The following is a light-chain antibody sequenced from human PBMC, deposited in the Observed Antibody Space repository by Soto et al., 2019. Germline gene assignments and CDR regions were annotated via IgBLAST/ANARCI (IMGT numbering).Light chain of an antibody. J-gene: IGKJ4*01. CDR1: QDISSY. Sequence: IELTQSPSSLSASAGDRVTITCRASQDISSYLAWYQQEPGKAPKLLIYAASTLQSGVPSRFSGGGSGTDFTLTISSLQPEDFATYYCQQLNSYPLTFGGGTKVDIK. CDR2: AAS. CDR3: QQLNSYPLT. V-gene: IGKV1-9*01.